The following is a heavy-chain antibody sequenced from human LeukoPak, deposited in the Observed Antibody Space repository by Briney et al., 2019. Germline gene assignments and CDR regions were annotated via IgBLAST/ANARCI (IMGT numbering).Heavy chain of an antibody. CDR2: ISSTQTYI. Sequence: GGSLRLSCVVSGFTFSRATMNWVRQAPGKGLEWVSSISSTQTYINYADSVKGRFTISRDNAKKSLYLQMNAQRGEETAMYYCASDDYGDYEDGFDIWGQGTMVTVSS. CDR3: ASDDYGDYEDGFDI. V-gene: IGHV3-21*01. J-gene: IGHJ3*02. CDR1: GFTFSRAT. D-gene: IGHD4-17*01.